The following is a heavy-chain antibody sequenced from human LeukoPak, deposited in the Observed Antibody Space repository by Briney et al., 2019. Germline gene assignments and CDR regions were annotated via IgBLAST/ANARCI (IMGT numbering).Heavy chain of an antibody. CDR3: AKVRDRYSYGLLHFDY. CDR2: ISGSGGST. J-gene: IGHJ4*02. Sequence: GGSLSLSCAASGFTFSSYGMSWVRQAPGKGLEWVSAISGSGGSTYYADSVKGRFTIPSDNSKNTLYLQMNSLRAEDTAVYYCAKVRDRYSYGLLHFDYWGQGTLVTVSS. D-gene: IGHD5-18*01. V-gene: IGHV3-23*01. CDR1: GFTFSSYG.